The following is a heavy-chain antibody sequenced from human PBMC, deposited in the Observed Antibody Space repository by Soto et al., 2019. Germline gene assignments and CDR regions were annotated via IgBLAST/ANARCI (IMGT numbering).Heavy chain of an antibody. Sequence: PGGSLRLSCAASGFTFSSYAMKWVRQAPGKGLEWVSLIGESGTPTYYADSVKGWFTISRDNSGNTLFLEMYSLRAEDTAVYYCARYIPGVRYYGMDVWGPGTTVTVSS. CDR1: GFTFSSYA. V-gene: IGHV3-23*01. D-gene: IGHD2-2*01. J-gene: IGHJ6*02. CDR2: IGESGTPT. CDR3: ARYIPGVRYYGMDV.